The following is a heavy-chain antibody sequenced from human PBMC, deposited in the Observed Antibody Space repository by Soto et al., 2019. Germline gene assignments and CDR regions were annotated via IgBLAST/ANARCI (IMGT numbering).Heavy chain of an antibody. CDR3: ARGSSTARWFVQY. Sequence: QVQLQQWGAGLLTPSETLSLTCAVSGGSFSGYFWSWIRQSPGKGLEWIGEIIPSGGTNYNPSLKSRVTISVDTSKNQFSLKVTSVTAADTGVYYCARGSSTARWFVQYWGQGSPVTVSS. D-gene: IGHD3-10*01. J-gene: IGHJ1*01. CDR2: IIPSGGT. CDR1: GGSFSGYF. V-gene: IGHV4-34*01.